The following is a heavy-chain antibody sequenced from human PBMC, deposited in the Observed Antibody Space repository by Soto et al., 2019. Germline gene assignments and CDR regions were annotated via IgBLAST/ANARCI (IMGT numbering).Heavy chain of an antibody. J-gene: IGHJ4*02. CDR1: GFTFSSYA. Sequence: GSLRLSCAASGFTFSSYAMSWVRQAPGKGLEWVSAISGSGGSTYYADSVKGRFTISRDNSKNTLYLQMNSLRAEDTAVYYCAKDNGERYSSGWFAFDYWGQGTLVTVSS. CDR3: AKDNGERYSSGWFAFDY. D-gene: IGHD6-19*01. CDR2: ISGSGGST. V-gene: IGHV3-23*01.